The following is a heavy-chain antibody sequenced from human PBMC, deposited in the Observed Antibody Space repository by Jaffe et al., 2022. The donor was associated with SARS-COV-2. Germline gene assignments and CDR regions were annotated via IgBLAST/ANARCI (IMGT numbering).Heavy chain of an antibody. CDR2: IYYTGST. V-gene: IGHV4-59*01. Sequence: QVQLQESGPGLVKPSETLSLTCTVSGGSISYYFWTWIRQPPGKGLEWIGYIYYTGSTNYNPSLKSRVTISVDTSKNQFSLKLNSVTAADTAVYYCARGTGYYASGSSLSYWGQGTLVTVSS. CDR1: GGSISYYF. D-gene: IGHD3-10*01. J-gene: IGHJ4*02. CDR3: ARGTGYYASGSSLSY.